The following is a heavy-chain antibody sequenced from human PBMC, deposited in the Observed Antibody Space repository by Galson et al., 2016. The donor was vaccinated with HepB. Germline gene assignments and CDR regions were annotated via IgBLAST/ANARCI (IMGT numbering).Heavy chain of an antibody. D-gene: IGHD5-18*01. V-gene: IGHV3-43*01. J-gene: IGHJ4*02. Sequence: SLRLSCAASGFGLGEYTMHWVRQVPGRGLEWVSLITWDGGSIYYADSVKGRFTISKDNSENSLFLQMDTLTTEDSALYFCAKDSRGFSYGSLDSWGQGTLVTVSS. CDR3: AKDSRGFSYGSLDS. CDR1: GFGLGEYT. CDR2: ITWDGGSI.